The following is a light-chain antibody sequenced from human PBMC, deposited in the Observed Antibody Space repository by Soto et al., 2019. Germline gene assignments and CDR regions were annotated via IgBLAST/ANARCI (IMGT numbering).Light chain of an antibody. J-gene: IGKJ1*01. CDR3: QQYGSSPCT. CDR1: QTVSGTY. V-gene: IGKV3-20*01. CDR2: GAS. Sequence: VLTQSPYTLSLSPGERATLSCRASQTVSGTYIAWYQQKPGQAPRLLIYGASSRATGIPDRFSGSGSGTEFTLTISRLEPEDFAVYYCQQYGSSPCTFGQGTKL.